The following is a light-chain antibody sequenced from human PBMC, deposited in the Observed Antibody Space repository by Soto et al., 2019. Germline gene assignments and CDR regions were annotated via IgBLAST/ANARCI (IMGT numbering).Light chain of an antibody. J-gene: IGKJ4*01. CDR2: KAS. CDR3: QQYYRYPVT. CDR1: QSVSTW. V-gene: IGKV1-5*03. Sequence: DSQMTQSPSTLAASVGDRVTITCRASQSVSTWLAWYQQKPGKPPKLLIYKASILQSGVSSRFSGSGSGTDFTLTISGLQPDDFATYYCQQYYRYPVTFGGGTKVEVK.